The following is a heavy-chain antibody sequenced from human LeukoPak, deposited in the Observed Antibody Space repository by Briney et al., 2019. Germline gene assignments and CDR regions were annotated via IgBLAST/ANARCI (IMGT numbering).Heavy chain of an antibody. CDR3: ARRRFSYYYDSSGYYYDH. CDR1: GGSFSGYY. J-gene: IGHJ5*02. CDR2: INHSGSA. V-gene: IGHV4-34*01. Sequence: KSSETLSLTCAVSGGSFSGYYWTWIRQPPGKGLEWIGEINHSGSANYNPSLKSRVTISLDTSKNQFSLKLSSVTAADTAVYYCARRRFSYYYDSSGYYYDHWGQGTLVTVPS. D-gene: IGHD3-22*01.